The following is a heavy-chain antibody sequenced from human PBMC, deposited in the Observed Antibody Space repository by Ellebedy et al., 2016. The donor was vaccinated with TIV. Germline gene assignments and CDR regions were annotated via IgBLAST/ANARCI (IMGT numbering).Heavy chain of an antibody. D-gene: IGHD2-2*01. CDR1: GYSFSSYY. V-gene: IGHV1-46*01. CDR3: VRSLGYCSSTSCRIYYYYGMDV. J-gene: IGHJ6*02. Sequence: AASVKVSCKASGYSFSSYYMHWVRQAPGQGLEWMAIINPNDDTKYYVQNFQGRVTVTRDTSANTVYMELSSLRSEDTAVYYCVRSLGYCSSTSCRIYYYYGMDVWGQGTTVTVSS. CDR2: INPNDDTK.